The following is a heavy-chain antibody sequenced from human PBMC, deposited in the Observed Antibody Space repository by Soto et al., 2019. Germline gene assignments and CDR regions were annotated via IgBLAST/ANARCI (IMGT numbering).Heavy chain of an antibody. CDR2: ISSSGSTI. Sequence: QVQLVESGGGLVEPGGSLRLSCAASGFTFSDYSMSWIRQAPGKGLEWVSYISSSGSTIYYADSVKGRFTISRDNAKNSLYLQMNSLRAEDTAVYYCARGITYYDFWSGYYPDYYYYMDVWGKGTTVTVSS. CDR1: GFTFSDYS. V-gene: IGHV3-11*01. J-gene: IGHJ6*03. D-gene: IGHD3-3*01. CDR3: ARGITYYDFWSGYYPDYYYYMDV.